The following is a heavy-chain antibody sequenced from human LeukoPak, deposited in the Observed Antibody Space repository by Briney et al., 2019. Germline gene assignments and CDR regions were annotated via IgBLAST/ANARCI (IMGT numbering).Heavy chain of an antibody. D-gene: IGHD1-26*01. CDR3: ARPLTYSGSHYYFDY. CDR2: ISYDRSNK. V-gene: IGHV3-30-3*01. Sequence: GGSLRLSCAASGFTFSSYAMHWVRQAPGKGLEWVAVISYDRSNKYYADSVKGRFTISRDNSKNTLYLQMNSLRAEDTAVYYCARPLTYSGSHYYFDYWGQGTLVTVSS. CDR1: GFTFSSYA. J-gene: IGHJ4*02.